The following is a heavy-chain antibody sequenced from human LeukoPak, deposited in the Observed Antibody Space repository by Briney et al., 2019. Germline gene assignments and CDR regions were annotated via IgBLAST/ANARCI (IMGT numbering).Heavy chain of an antibody. Sequence: ASVKVSCKASGYTFTSYAMNRVRQAPGQGLEWMGTINPNDGSTNYAQNFQGRVTMTRDTSTSTFYMELTSLRSEDTALYFCARARGYSGYHPVDYWGQGTLVTVSS. CDR2: INPNDGST. D-gene: IGHD5-12*01. J-gene: IGHJ4*02. CDR1: GYTFTSYA. V-gene: IGHV1-46*01. CDR3: ARARGYSGYHPVDY.